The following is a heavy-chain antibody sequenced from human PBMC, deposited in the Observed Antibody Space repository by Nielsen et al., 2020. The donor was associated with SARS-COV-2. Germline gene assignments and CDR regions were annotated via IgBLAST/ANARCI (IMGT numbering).Heavy chain of an antibody. V-gene: IGHV3-30*12. Sequence: GESLKISCATSGFRFRGYGMHWVRQAPGKGLEWVVVISYDGSFDKYGGAVKGRFTISRDNSKNTLYLQMDNLRVEDTAVYYCSREGDSPHLDVWGQGALVTVSS. J-gene: IGHJ4*02. D-gene: IGHD1-26*01. CDR2: ISYDGSFD. CDR3: SREGDSPHLDV. CDR1: GFRFRGYG.